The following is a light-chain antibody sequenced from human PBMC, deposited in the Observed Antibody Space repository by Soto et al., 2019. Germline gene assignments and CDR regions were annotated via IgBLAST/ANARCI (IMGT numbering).Light chain of an antibody. CDR3: HQYDNAPFT. V-gene: IGKV3-20*01. J-gene: IGKJ3*01. CDR1: QSLSSNY. Sequence: EIVLTQSPGTLSLSPGERATLSCRASQSLSSNYLAWYQQRPGQSPRLLVYGASSRATGIPDRFSGSGFGTDFAITISRLEPEDPAVYYCHQYDNAPFTFGPGTRGGIK. CDR2: GAS.